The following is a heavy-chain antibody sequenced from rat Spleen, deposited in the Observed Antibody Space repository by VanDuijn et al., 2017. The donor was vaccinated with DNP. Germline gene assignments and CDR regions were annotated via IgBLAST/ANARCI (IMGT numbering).Heavy chain of an antibody. Sequence: QVHLKESGPGLVQPSQTLSLTCTVSGFSLTGNNVHWVRQPPGKGLEWIAAIWSGGSTYYNSALKSRLSINRDTSKTQVLLKMNSLQTEDTAMYFCARSNYGGYPDYFDYWGQGVMVTVSS. D-gene: IGHD1-11*01. CDR2: IWSGGST. CDR3: ARSNYGGYPDYFDY. J-gene: IGHJ2*01. CDR1: GFSLTGNN. V-gene: IGHV2-6*01.